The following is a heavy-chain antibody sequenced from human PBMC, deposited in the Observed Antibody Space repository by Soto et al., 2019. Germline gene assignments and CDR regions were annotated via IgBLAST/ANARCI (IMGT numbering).Heavy chain of an antibody. Sequence: GGSLRLSCAASGFTFSSYAMSWVRQAPGKGLEWVSAISGSGGSTYYADSVKGRFTISRDNSKNTLYLQMNSLRAEDTAVYYCARKGGRSSWYVPSISSGFDYWGQGTLVTVSS. D-gene: IGHD6-13*01. CDR1: GFTFSSYA. CDR2: ISGSGGST. CDR3: ARKGGRSSWYVPSISSGFDY. J-gene: IGHJ4*02. V-gene: IGHV3-23*01.